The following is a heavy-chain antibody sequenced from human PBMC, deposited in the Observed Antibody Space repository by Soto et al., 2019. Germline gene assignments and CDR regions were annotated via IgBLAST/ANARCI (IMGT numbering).Heavy chain of an antibody. V-gene: IGHV4-30-2*01. D-gene: IGHD4-17*01. CDR1: GGSISSGGYS. Sequence: SETLSLTCAVSGGSISSGGYSWSWIRQPPGKGLEWIGYTYHSGSTHYNPSLKSRVTISVDRSKNKFSLKLSSVTAADTAVYYCARGSPVTTDYWGQGTLVTVSS. CDR3: ARGSPVTTDY. CDR2: TYHSGST. J-gene: IGHJ4*02.